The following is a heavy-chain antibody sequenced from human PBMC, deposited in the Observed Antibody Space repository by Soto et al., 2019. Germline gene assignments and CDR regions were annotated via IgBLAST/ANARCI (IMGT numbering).Heavy chain of an antibody. CDR3: ARGLIPRYNLRGIDY. J-gene: IGHJ4*02. CDR2: INHSGST. D-gene: IGHD1-1*01. CDR1: GGSFSGYY. Sequence: SETLSLTCAVYGGSFSGYYWSWIRQPPGKGLEWIGEINHSGSTNYNPSLKSRVTISVDTSKNQFSLKLSSVTAADTAVYYCARGLIPRYNLRGIDYWGQGTLVTVSS. V-gene: IGHV4-34*01.